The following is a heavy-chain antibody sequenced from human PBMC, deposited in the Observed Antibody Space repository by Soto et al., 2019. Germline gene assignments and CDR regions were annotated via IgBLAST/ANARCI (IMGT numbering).Heavy chain of an antibody. V-gene: IGHV4-59*01. CDR3: ARSTSYYYFDF. CDR2: VYYTGTT. CDR1: GGSISSDY. Sequence: ETLSLTCTVSGGSISSDYWSWIRQPPGKGLEWIGYVYYTGTTNYNPSLKSRVTISVDTSKNQFSLKLNSVTAADTALYYCARSTSYYYFDFWGQGALVTVSS. J-gene: IGHJ4*02. D-gene: IGHD3-10*01.